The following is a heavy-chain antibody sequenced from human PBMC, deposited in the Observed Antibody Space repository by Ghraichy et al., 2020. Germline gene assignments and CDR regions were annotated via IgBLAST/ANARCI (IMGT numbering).Heavy chain of an antibody. CDR3: ARSKYSSGWYPDY. J-gene: IGHJ4*02. CDR2: ISSNGGST. CDR1: GFTFSSYA. Sequence: GESLRLSCAASGFTFSSYAMHWVRQAPGKGLEYVSAISSNGGSTYYANSVKGRFTISRDNSKNTLYLQMGSLRAEDMAVYYCARSKYSSGWYPDYWGQGTLVTVSS. D-gene: IGHD6-19*01. V-gene: IGHV3-64*01.